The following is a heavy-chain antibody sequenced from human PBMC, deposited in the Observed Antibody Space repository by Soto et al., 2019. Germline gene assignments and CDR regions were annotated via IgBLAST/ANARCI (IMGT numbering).Heavy chain of an antibody. CDR3: ARTARGLFFDY. D-gene: IGHD3-10*01. V-gene: IGHV4-61*01. CDR1: GGSVSSGSYY. CDR2: IYYSGST. Sequence: SETLSLTCTVSGGSVSSGSYYWSWIRQPPGKGLEWIGYIYYSGSTNYNPSLKSRVTISVDTSKNQFSLKLSSVTAADTAVYYCARTARGLFFDYWGQGTLVPVSS. J-gene: IGHJ4*02.